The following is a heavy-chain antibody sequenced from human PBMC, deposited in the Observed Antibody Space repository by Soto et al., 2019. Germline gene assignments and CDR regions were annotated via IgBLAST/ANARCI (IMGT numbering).Heavy chain of an antibody. CDR1: GFTFSIYA. V-gene: IGHV3-30-3*01. D-gene: IGHD1-7*01. CDR3: ARDLTWNYVY. J-gene: IGHJ4*02. CDR2: ISYDGSNK. Sequence: PGGCLRLSCAASGFTFSIYAMHCVRQAPGKGLEWVAVISYDGSNKYYADSVKGRFTISRDNSKNTLYLQMNSLRAEDTAVYYCARDLTWNYVYWGQGTLVTVSS.